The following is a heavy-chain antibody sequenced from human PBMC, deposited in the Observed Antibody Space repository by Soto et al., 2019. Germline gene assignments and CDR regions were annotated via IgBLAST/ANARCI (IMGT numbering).Heavy chain of an antibody. CDR3: ARGPWLVGDITSFDY. CDR1: GFTFSTYG. D-gene: IGHD6-19*01. V-gene: IGHV3-33*01. Sequence: LRLSCAASGFTFSTYGMHWVRQAPGKGLEWVALIWNHGNADSYADLVKGRFSISRDNSKNTVFLQMSSLRAEDTGVYYCARGPWLVGDITSFDYWGQGTLVTVSS. CDR2: IWNHGNAD. J-gene: IGHJ4*02.